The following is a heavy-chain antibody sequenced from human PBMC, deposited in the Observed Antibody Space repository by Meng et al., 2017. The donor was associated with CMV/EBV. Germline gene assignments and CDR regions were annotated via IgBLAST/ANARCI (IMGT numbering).Heavy chain of an antibody. Sequence: CQSSGDTSSTYALGWVRPAPGQGLEWMGGIIPFFHTTYYAQKFQDRVIFTSDEDTKTVYMELRSLRSEDTAVYFCTRGANWGSPFDHWGQGALVTVSS. CDR2: IIPFFHTT. CDR3: TRGANWGSPFDH. D-gene: IGHD7-27*01. J-gene: IGHJ4*02. V-gene: IGHV1-69*01. CDR1: GDTSSTYA.